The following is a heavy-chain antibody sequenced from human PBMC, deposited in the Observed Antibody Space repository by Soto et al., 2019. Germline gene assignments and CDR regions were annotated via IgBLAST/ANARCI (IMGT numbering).Heavy chain of an antibody. CDR1: GFTFSSYG. J-gene: IGHJ4*02. CDR2: ISYDGSNK. CDR3: AKAPGYNYDFWSGYFDY. Sequence: VGSLRLSCAASGFTFSSYGMHWVRQAPGKGLEWVAVISYDGSNKYYADSVKGRFTISRDNSKNTLYLQMNSLRAEDTAVYYCAKAPGYNYDFWSGYFDYWGQGTLVTVSS. V-gene: IGHV3-30*18. D-gene: IGHD3-3*01.